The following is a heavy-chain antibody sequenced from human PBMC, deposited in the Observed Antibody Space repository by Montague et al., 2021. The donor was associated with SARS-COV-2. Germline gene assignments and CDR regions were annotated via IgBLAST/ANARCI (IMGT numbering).Heavy chain of an antibody. J-gene: IGHJ4*02. CDR1: GFSFSSFC. V-gene: IGHV3-7*01. D-gene: IGHD3-10*01. Sequence: SLRLSCAASGFSFSSFCLSWVRQAPGKGLEWVANIKQDGSERHYEDSAKGRITISRDHDKNSLDLQMNSLRAEDTAVYYCARVGMAGSGGLYRHFDTWGQGTLVTVSS. CDR2: IKQDGSER. CDR3: ARVGMAGSGGLYRHFDT.